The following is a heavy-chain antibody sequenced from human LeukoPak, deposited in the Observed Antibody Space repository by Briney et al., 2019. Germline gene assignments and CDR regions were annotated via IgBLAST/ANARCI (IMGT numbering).Heavy chain of an antibody. D-gene: IGHD4-23*01. CDR3: AKGINGGNYLDY. J-gene: IGHJ4*02. CDR2: IRSDGSSK. Sequence: GGSLRLSCAASGFIFSTHAIHWVRQAPGQGLEWVACIRSDGSSKYYADSVQGRFIISRDNSKNTVYVQMNSLRREDTAVYYCAKGINGGNYLDYWGQGTLVIVSS. V-gene: IGHV3-30*02. CDR1: GFIFSTHA.